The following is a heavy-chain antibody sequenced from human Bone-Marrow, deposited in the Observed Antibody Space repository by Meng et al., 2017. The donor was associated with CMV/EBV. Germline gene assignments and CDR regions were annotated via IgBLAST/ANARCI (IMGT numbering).Heavy chain of an antibody. CDR2: INPSDDT. CDR1: WYNLTDYY. Sequence: QVEAVQPGAEVKKPGASVKVSCKASWYNLTDYYIHWGRQAPGQWLEWMGWINPSDDTNYAQNFQGRVTMTRDMSINPVYMELSRLTSDDTAVYYCARSSGWSRFDHWGQGTLVTVSS. CDR3: ARSSGWSRFDH. V-gene: IGHV1-2*02. J-gene: IGHJ4*02. D-gene: IGHD6-19*01.